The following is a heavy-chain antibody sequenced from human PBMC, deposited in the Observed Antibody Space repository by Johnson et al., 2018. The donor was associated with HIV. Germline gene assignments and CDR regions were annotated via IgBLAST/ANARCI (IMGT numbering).Heavy chain of an antibody. V-gene: IGHV3-11*01. CDR3: TRASGITGTTGDAFDI. CDR1: GFTFSDYY. CDR2: ISSSGSTI. D-gene: IGHD1-20*01. Sequence: QVQLVESGGGLVKPGGSLRLSCAASGFTFSDYYMSWIRQAPGKGLEWVSYISSSGSTIYYADSVKGRFTISRDTAKNSLYLQMNSLRAEDTALDYCTRASGITGTTGDAFDIWGQGTMVTVSS. J-gene: IGHJ3*02.